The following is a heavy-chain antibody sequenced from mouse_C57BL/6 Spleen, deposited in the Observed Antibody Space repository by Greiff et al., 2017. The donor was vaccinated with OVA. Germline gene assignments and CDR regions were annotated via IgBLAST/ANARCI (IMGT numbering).Heavy chain of an antibody. CDR1: GYTFTSYW. V-gene: IGHV1-69*01. J-gene: IGHJ2*01. CDR3: ARPYGNCRGLDD. Sequence: QVQLQQPGAELVMPGASVKLSCKASGYTFTSYWMRWVKQRPGQGLEWIGEIDPSDSYTNYNQKFKGKSTLTVDKSSSTAYMQLSSLTSEDSAVYYCARPYGNCRGLDDWGQGTTLTVSS. D-gene: IGHD2-1*01. CDR2: IDPSDSYT.